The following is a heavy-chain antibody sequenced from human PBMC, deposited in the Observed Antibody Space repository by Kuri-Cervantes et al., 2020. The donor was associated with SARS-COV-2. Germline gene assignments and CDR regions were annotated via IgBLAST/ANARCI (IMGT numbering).Heavy chain of an antibody. J-gene: IGHJ4*02. Sequence: SETLSLTCTVSGGSVSSSSCYWGWIRQPPGKGLEWIGSIYYTGSAYYNSSLKSRVTISVDTSKNQFSLKLSSVTAADTALYYCACLSSGYNDVFDFWGQGMLVTVSS. D-gene: IGHD3-22*01. CDR3: ACLSSGYNDVFDF. V-gene: IGHV4-39*01. CDR2: IYYTGSA. CDR1: GGSVSSSSCY.